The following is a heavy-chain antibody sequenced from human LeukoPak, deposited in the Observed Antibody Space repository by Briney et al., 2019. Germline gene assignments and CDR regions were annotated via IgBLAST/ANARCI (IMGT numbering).Heavy chain of an antibody. CDR1: GGSISSSSYY. D-gene: IGHD1-26*01. CDR2: IYYSGTT. Sequence: SETLSLTCTVSGGSISSSSYYWGWIRQPPGKGLEWIGSIYYSGTTYYNPSLKSRVTISVDTSKNQFSLTLTSLTAADTAVYYCARPKVGATRGFDYWGQATLVTVSS. V-gene: IGHV4-39*01. J-gene: IGHJ4*02. CDR3: ARPKVGATRGFDY.